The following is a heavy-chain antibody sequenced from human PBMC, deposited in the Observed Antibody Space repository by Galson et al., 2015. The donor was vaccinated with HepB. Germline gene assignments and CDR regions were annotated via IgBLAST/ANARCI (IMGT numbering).Heavy chain of an antibody. Sequence: SLRLSCAASGFTFSDYYMSWIRQAPGKGLEWVSYISSSSSYTNYADSVKGRFTISRDNAKNSLYLQMNSLRAEDTAVYYCARDMGGYCSSTSCQSYYYYGMDVWGQGTTVTVSS. J-gene: IGHJ6*02. V-gene: IGHV3-11*06. CDR2: ISSSSSYT. D-gene: IGHD2-2*01. CDR1: GFTFSDYY. CDR3: ARDMGGYCSSTSCQSYYYYGMDV.